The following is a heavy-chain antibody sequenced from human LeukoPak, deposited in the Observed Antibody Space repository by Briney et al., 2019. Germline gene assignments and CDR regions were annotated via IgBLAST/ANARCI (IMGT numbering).Heavy chain of an antibody. CDR1: GVSINSHY. Sequence: SETLSLTCTVSGVSINSHYLNWIRQPAGKGLEWIGRIYTSGSTNYNPSLKSRVTMSVDTSKNQFSLKLSSVTAADTAVYYCAGDHYYYGMDVWGQGTTVTVSS. V-gene: IGHV4-4*07. CDR3: AGDHYYYGMDV. CDR2: IYTSGST. J-gene: IGHJ6*02.